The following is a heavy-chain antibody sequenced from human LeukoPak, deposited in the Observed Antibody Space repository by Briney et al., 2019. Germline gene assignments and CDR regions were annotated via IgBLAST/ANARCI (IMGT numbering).Heavy chain of an antibody. J-gene: IGHJ3*02. V-gene: IGHV3-11*01. CDR3: ARDLSRYFDWLLLTGDAFDI. D-gene: IGHD3-9*01. Sequence: GGSLRLSCAASGFTFSDYYMSWIRQAPGKGLEWVSYISSSGSTIYYADSVKGRFTISRDNAKNSLYLQMNSLRAEDTAVYYCARDLSRYFDWLLLTGDAFDIWGQGTMVTVSS. CDR2: ISSSGSTI. CDR1: GFTFSDYY.